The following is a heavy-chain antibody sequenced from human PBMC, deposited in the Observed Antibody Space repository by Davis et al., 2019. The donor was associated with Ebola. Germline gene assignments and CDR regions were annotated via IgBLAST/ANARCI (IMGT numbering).Heavy chain of an antibody. CDR3: ARHGAPKGIAVAGPDY. D-gene: IGHD6-19*01. Sequence: GESLKISCTGSGYSFTSYWIGWVRQMPGKGLEWMGIIYSGDSDTRYSPSFQGQVTISADKSISTAYLQWSSLKASDTAMYYCARHGAPKGIAVAGPDYWGQGTLVTVSS. V-gene: IGHV5-51*01. CDR1: GYSFTSYW. J-gene: IGHJ4*02. CDR2: IYSGDSDT.